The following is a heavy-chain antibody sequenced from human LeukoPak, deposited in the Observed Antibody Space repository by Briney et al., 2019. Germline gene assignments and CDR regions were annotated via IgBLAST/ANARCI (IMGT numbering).Heavy chain of an antibody. CDR1: GGSFSGYY. J-gene: IGHJ4*02. Sequence: PSETLSLTCAVYGGSFSGYYWSWIREPPGKGLEWIGEINHSGSTNYNPSLKSRVTISVDTSKNQFSLKLSSVTAADTAVYYCARNRCSPTSCSGNFDYWGQGTLVTVSS. D-gene: IGHD2-2*01. V-gene: IGHV4-34*01. CDR2: INHSGST. CDR3: ARNRCSPTSCSGNFDY.